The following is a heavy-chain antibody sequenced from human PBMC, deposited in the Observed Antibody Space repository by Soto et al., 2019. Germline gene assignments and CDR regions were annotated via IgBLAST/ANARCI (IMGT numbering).Heavy chain of an antibody. V-gene: IGHV1-69*12. D-gene: IGHD1-1*01. CDR3: ARGTVTGSEYNFYYYGMDV. J-gene: IGHJ6*02. Sequence: QVQLVQSGVEVKKPGSSVKVSCKASGGTLNSYAIDWVRQAPGQGLEWMGWIIPIFGNTYYAQRLQGRVKLTADESTRTAYMELSTLTSEDTAVYYCARGTVTGSEYNFYYYGMDVWGQGTTVIVSS. CDR2: IIPIFGNT. CDR1: GGTLNSYA.